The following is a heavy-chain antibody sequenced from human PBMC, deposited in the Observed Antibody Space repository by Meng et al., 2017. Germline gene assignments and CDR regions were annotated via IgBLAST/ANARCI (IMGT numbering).Heavy chain of an antibody. J-gene: IGHJ2*01. CDR2: LSSSGAST. CDR3: AKAGSGSYPANWYFDL. Sequence: GGSLRLSCGASGFTFSSYAMSWVRQAPGEGLEWVSALSSSGASTYYADSVKGRFTISRDNSKNTLYLQMNSLRAEDTAVYYCAKAGSGSYPANWYFDLWGRGTLVTVSS. D-gene: IGHD1-26*01. CDR1: GFTFSSYA. V-gene: IGHV3-23*01.